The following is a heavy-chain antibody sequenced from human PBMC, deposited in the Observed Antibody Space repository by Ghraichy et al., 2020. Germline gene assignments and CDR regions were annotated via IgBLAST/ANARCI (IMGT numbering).Heavy chain of an antibody. D-gene: IGHD4-17*01. J-gene: IGHJ3*02. CDR3: AKDTRNYGDYADAFDI. Sequence: SCAASGFTFSSYGMHWVRQAPGKGLEWVAVISYDGSNKYYADSVKGRFTISRDNSKNTLYLQMNSLRAEDTAVYYCAKDTRNYGDYADAFDIWGQGTMVTVSS. V-gene: IGHV3-30*18. CDR1: GFTFSSYG. CDR2: ISYDGSNK.